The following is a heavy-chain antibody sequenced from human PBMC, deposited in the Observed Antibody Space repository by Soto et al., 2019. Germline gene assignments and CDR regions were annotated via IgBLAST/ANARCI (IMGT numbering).Heavy chain of an antibody. CDR3: ARVGLYCTNGVCPYYGMDV. J-gene: IGHJ6*02. V-gene: IGHV1-69*13. Sequence: GPSVKVSCKASGGTFSSYAISWVRQAPGQGLEWMGGIIPIFGTANYAQKFQGRVTITADESTSTAYMELSSLRSEDTAVYYCARVGLYCTNGVCPYYGMDVWGQGTTVTVSS. CDR1: GGTFSSYA. D-gene: IGHD2-8*01. CDR2: IIPIFGTA.